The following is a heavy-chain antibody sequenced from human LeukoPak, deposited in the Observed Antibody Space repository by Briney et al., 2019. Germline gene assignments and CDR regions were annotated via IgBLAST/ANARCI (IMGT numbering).Heavy chain of an antibody. CDR1: GFTVSSNY. D-gene: IGHD3-10*01. Sequence: GGSLRLSCAASGFTVSSNYMSWVRQAPGKGLEWVSVIYSGGSTYYAASVKGRFTISRDNSKNTLYLQMNSLRAEDTAVYYCARESHGSGSYPNFDYWGQGTLGTVSS. J-gene: IGHJ4*02. CDR2: IYSGGST. CDR3: ARESHGSGSYPNFDY. V-gene: IGHV3-53*01.